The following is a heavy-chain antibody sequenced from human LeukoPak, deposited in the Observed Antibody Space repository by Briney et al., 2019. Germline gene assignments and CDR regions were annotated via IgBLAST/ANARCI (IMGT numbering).Heavy chain of an antibody. J-gene: IGHJ4*02. CDR1: GYTFTSYG. V-gene: IGHV1-18*01. D-gene: IGHD2-15*01. CDR2: ISAYNGNT. CDR3: AVLEDTLFEDY. Sequence: ASVKVSRKASGYTFTSYGISWVRQAPGQGLEWMGWISAYNGNTNYAQKLQGRVTMTTDTSTSTAYMELRSLRSDDTAVYYCAVLEDTLFEDYWGRGTLVTVSS.